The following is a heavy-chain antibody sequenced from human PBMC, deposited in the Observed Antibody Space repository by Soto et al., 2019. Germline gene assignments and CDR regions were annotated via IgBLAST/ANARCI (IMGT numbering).Heavy chain of an antibody. J-gene: IGHJ4*02. D-gene: IGHD3-10*01. CDR3: ARGSRAGSFPFDY. Sequence: SETLSLTCAVSGGSISSGGYSWSWIRQPPGKGLEWVGYIYHSGSTYYNPSLKSRVTISVDRSKNQFSLKLSSVTAADTAVYYCARGSRAGSFPFDYWGQGTLVTVSS. CDR1: GGSISSGGYS. CDR2: IYHSGST. V-gene: IGHV4-30-2*01.